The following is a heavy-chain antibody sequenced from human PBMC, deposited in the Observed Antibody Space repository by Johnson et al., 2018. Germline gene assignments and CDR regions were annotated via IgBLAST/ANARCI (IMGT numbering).Heavy chain of an antibody. CDR1: GFTFDDYG. D-gene: IGHD6-19*01. CDR2: IWYDGINK. CDR3: ARDAAVAGTRDAFDI. V-gene: IGHV3-33*08. Sequence: QVQLVESGGGVVRXGGSXRLXCTASGFTFDDYGMSWVRQAPGKGLEWVAVIWYDGINKYYAASVKGRFTISRDNSKNTLYLQMNSLRAEDTAVYYCARDAAVAGTRDAFDIWGQGTMVTVSS. J-gene: IGHJ3*02.